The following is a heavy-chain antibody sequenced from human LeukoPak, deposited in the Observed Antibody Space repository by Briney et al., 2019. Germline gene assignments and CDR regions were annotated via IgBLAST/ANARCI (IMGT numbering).Heavy chain of an antibody. Sequence: ASVKVSCKASGGAFSSYGITWVRQAPGQGPEWMGRIIPILDMADYAQNFRGRVTITADKSTRTAYMEMSSLRFGDTAVYYCARDGGWLQTQNHYYYHGLDVWGQGTTVTVSS. J-gene: IGHJ6*02. V-gene: IGHV1-69*04. CDR2: IIPILDMA. D-gene: IGHD5-24*01. CDR3: ARDGGWLQTQNHYYYHGLDV. CDR1: GGAFSSYG.